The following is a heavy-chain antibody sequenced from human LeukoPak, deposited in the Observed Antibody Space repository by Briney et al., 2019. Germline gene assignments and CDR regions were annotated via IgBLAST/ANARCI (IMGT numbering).Heavy chain of an antibody. CDR3: VRGGFSLDR. CDR1: GFTFNTYW. CDR2: INEDGREK. J-gene: IGHJ5*02. V-gene: IGHV3-7*01. Sequence: GGSLRLSCAASGFTFNTYWMTWVRQAPGKGLEWVANINEDGREKYYVDSVRGRIFISRDNARHSLYLQMNSPRAEDTAVYYCVRGGFSLDRWGQGTLVTVSS. D-gene: IGHD3-10*01.